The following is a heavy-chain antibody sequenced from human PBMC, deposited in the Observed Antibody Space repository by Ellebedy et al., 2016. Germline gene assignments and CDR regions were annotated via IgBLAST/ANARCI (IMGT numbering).Heavy chain of an antibody. Sequence: SFNTFFMSWVRQPPGKGLEWIGSISYSGSTYYKYSLKSRVTISVDTSKNELSLRLSSVTAADTAVYYCAIAEARGFSSSWYGLDVWGQGTTVTVSS. J-gene: IGHJ6*02. CDR1: SFNTFF. CDR2: ISYSGST. CDR3: AIAEARGFSSSWYGLDV. D-gene: IGHD6-13*01. V-gene: IGHV4-39*01.